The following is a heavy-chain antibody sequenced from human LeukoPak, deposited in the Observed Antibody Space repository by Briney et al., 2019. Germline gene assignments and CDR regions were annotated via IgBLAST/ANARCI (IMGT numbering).Heavy chain of an antibody. J-gene: IGHJ4*02. CDR2: NGNS. CDR1: GASVSSGGYA. D-gene: IGHD2-21*02. CDR3: ARVRLGGFCGGDCPLDY. V-gene: IGHV4-61*08. Sequence: SETLSLTCAVSGASVSSGGYAWSWIRLPPGKGLEWIGYNGNSNYNPSLKSRVTISVDTSKNQFSLKLSSVTAADTAVYYCARVRLGGFCGGDCPLDYWGQGTLVTVSS.